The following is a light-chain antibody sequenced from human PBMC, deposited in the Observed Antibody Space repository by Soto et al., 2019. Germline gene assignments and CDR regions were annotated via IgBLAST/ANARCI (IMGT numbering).Light chain of an antibody. CDR2: DAS. Sequence: EIVLTQSPATLSLSPGERATLSCRASQSVSSYLAWYQQKPGQAPRLLIYDASNRATGIPARFSGSGSGTDFIPTISSLEPDDFAVYYCQQRSNWPPYTFGQGTKLEIK. J-gene: IGKJ2*01. CDR3: QQRSNWPPYT. V-gene: IGKV3-11*01. CDR1: QSVSSY.